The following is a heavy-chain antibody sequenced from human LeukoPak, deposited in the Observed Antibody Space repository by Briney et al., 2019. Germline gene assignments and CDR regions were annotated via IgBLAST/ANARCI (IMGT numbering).Heavy chain of an antibody. CDR1: GGTFSSYA. Sequence: GASVKVSCKASGGTFSSYAISWGRQAPGQGLEWVGGIIPIFGTANYAQKFQGRVTITADESTNTAYMELSSLRSEDTAVYYCARFEVSTSNYAFDIWGQGTMVTVSS. V-gene: IGHV1-69*13. CDR3: ARFEVSTSNYAFDI. D-gene: IGHD4-11*01. J-gene: IGHJ3*02. CDR2: IIPIFGTA.